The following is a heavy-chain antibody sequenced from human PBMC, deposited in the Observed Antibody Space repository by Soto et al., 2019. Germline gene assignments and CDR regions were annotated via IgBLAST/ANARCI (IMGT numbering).Heavy chain of an antibody. CDR2: ISGGGGNT. Sequence: GGSLRLSCAASGFTFSNYAMSWVRQAPGKGLEWVSAISGGGGNTNYADSVKGRFTISRDNSKNTLYLQMNSLRAEDTAVYYCASVLYSSGWLTFDYWGQGTLVTVSS. CDR3: ASVLYSSGWLTFDY. CDR1: GFTFSNYA. J-gene: IGHJ4*02. D-gene: IGHD6-19*01. V-gene: IGHV3-23*01.